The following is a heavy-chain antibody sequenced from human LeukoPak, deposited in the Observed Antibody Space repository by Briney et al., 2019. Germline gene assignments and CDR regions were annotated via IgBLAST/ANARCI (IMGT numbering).Heavy chain of an antibody. CDR1: GFTFSSYA. V-gene: IGHV3-23*01. CDR2: ISGSGGST. CDR3: AKDRFWGYSGYDESGADY. D-gene: IGHD5-12*01. J-gene: IGHJ4*02. Sequence: GSLRLSCAASGFTFSSYAMSWVRQAPGKGLEWVSAISGSGGSTYYADSVKGRFTISRDNSKNTLYLQMNSLRAEDTAVYYCAKDRFWGYSGYDESGADYWGQGTLVAVSS.